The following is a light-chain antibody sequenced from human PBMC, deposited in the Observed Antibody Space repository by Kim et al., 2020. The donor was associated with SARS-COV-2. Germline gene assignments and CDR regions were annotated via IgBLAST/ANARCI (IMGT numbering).Light chain of an antibody. J-gene: IGKJ5*01. V-gene: IGKV1-16*01. CDR3: QQYDRYPIT. Sequence: PSVRYTLTITCPASQHISSFLVLFQPKPGTAPKSLSHALSTLQSGVPSMFSGSGSGTDFTLTISTLQPEDSAIYFCQQYDRYPITLGQGTRLEI. CDR1: QHISSF. CDR2: ALS.